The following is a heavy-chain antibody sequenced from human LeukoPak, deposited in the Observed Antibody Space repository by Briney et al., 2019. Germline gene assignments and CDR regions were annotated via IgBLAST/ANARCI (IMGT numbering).Heavy chain of an antibody. CDR3: ATAPGRSGLMIRYFDY. CDR1: GGTFSSYA. Sequence: ASVKVSCKASGGTFSSYAISWVRQAPGQGLEWMGGIIPIFGTANYAQKFPGRVTITADESTSTACLELSSLRSEDTAVYYCATAPGRSGLMIRYFDYWGQGTLVTVSS. D-gene: IGHD2-15*01. J-gene: IGHJ4*02. CDR2: IIPIFGTA. V-gene: IGHV1-69*13.